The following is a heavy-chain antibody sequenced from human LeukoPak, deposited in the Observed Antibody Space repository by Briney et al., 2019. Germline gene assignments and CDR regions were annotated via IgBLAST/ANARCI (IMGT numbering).Heavy chain of an antibody. CDR1: GFTFSSYA. D-gene: IGHD3-22*01. CDR2: ISYDGSNK. CDR3: AGAYYDSSGRFDY. V-gene: IGHV3-30-3*01. J-gene: IGHJ4*02. Sequence: GRSLRLSCAAPGFTFSSYAMHWVRQAPGKGLEWVAVISYDGSNKYYADSVKGRFTISRDNSKNTLYLQMNSLRAEDTAVYYCAGAYYDSSGRFDYWGQGTLVTVSS.